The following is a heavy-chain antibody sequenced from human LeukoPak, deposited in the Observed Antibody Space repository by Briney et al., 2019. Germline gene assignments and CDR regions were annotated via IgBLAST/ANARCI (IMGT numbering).Heavy chain of an antibody. CDR2: TNSDGSST. D-gene: IGHD3-22*01. CDR1: GFTFSSYW. CDR3: ARDLGQYYDTSDNWFDP. V-gene: IGHV3-74*01. Sequence: GGSLRLSCAASGFTFSSYWMHWVRQAPGKGLVWVSRTNSDGSSTSYADSVKGRFTISRDNAKNTLTLQMNSLSAEDTAVYYCARDLGQYYDTSDNWFDPWGQGTLVTVSS. J-gene: IGHJ5*02.